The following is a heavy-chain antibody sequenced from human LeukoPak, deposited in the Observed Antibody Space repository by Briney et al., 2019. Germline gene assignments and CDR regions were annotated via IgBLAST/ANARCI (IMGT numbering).Heavy chain of an antibody. V-gene: IGHV4-4*07. CDR3: AKEWRRDDNFDY. J-gene: IGHJ4*02. Sequence: SETLSLICTVSGGSISSYYWSWIRQPAGKGLEWIGRIYTSGSTNYNPSLKSRVTMSVDTSKNQFSLKLSSVTAADTAVYYCAKEWRRDDNFDYWGQGTLVTVSS. D-gene: IGHD5-12*01. CDR1: GGSISSYY. CDR2: IYTSGST.